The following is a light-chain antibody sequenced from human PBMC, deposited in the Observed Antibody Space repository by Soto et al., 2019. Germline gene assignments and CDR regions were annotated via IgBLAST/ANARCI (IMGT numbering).Light chain of an antibody. CDR2: GAS. CDR3: QQYSNWPT. Sequence: IVMTQSPATLSVSPWERATLSCRASQSVSSNLAWYQQKPGQAPRLLIYGASTRATGIPARFSGSGSGTEFTLTISSLQSEDFAVYYCQQYSNWPTFGQGTRLEIK. J-gene: IGKJ5*01. V-gene: IGKV3-15*01. CDR1: QSVSSN.